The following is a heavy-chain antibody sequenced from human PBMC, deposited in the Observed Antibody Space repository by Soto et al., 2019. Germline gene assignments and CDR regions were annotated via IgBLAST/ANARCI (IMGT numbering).Heavy chain of an antibody. CDR3: ASSISGDTNYFDY. D-gene: IGHD1-26*01. CDR2: INHSGST. Sequence: SETLSLTCAVYGGSFSGYYWSWIRHPRGKGLEWIGEINHSGSTNYNPSLKSRVTISVDTSKNQFSLKLSSVTAADTAVYYCASSISGDTNYFDYWGQGTLVTVSS. J-gene: IGHJ4*02. V-gene: IGHV4-34*01. CDR1: GGSFSGYY.